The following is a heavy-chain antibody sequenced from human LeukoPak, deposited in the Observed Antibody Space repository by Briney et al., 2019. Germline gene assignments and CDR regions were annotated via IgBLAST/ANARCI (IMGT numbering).Heavy chain of an antibody. CDR3: AKTLWGPRSCPDY. CDR1: GFTFSSYG. D-gene: IGHD3-16*01. J-gene: IGHJ4*02. CDR2: ISYDGSNK. Sequence: GGSLRLSCAASGFTFSSYGMHWVRQAPGKGLEWVTVISYDGSNKYYADSVKGRFTISRGNSKNTLYLQMNSLRPEDTAVYYCAKTLWGPRSCPDYWGQGTLVTVSS. V-gene: IGHV3-30*18.